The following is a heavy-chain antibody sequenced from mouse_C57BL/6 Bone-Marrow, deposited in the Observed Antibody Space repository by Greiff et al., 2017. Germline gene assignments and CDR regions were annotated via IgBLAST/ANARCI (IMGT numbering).Heavy chain of an antibody. J-gene: IGHJ2*01. V-gene: IGHV1-72*01. CDR3: SRFGTTVVATEYFDY. CDR1: GYTFTSYW. Sequence: QVQLQQPGAELVKPGASVKLSCKASGYTFTSYWMHWVKQRPGRGLEWIGRIDPNSGGTKYNEKFKSKATLTVDKTSSTAYMQLSSLTSEDSAVYYCSRFGTTVVATEYFDYWGQGTTLTVSS. D-gene: IGHD1-1*01. CDR2: IDPNSGGT.